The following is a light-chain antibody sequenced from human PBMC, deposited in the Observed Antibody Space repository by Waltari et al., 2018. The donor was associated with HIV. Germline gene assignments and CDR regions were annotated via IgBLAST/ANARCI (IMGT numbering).Light chain of an antibody. CDR2: GTS. Sequence: EIVLTQSPATLSVSPGERATLPYRASPSVSSYLAGYKQKPGQAPRLLIYGTSRRATGIPARFSGSGSGTDFTLTISSLEPGDFGVYYCQQRSSWPITFGQGTRLEIK. CDR1: PSVSSY. V-gene: IGKV3-11*01. J-gene: IGKJ5*01. CDR3: QQRSSWPIT.